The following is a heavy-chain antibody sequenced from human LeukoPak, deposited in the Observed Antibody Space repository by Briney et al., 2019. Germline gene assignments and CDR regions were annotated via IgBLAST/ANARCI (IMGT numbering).Heavy chain of an antibody. CDR3: ARDYYDSSGYYLGFDY. Sequence: ASETLSLTCTVSGGSVSSYYWSWLRQPPGKGLEWIGYIYYSGSTNYNPSLKSRVTISVDTSKNQFSLKLSSVTAADTAVYYCARDYYDSSGYYLGFDYWGQGTLVTVPS. CDR2: IYYSGST. CDR1: GGSVSSYY. J-gene: IGHJ4*02. V-gene: IGHV4-59*02. D-gene: IGHD3-22*01.